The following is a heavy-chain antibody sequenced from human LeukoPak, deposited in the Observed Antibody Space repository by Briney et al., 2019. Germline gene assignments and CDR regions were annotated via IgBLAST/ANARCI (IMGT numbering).Heavy chain of an antibody. CDR3: ARDGGGGAFDP. CDR1: GGTFSSYA. CDR2: IIPILGIA. Sequence: ASVKVSCKASGGTFSSYAISWVRQAPGQGLVWMGRIIPILGIANYAQKFQGRVTITADKSTSTAYMELSSLRSEDTAVYYCARDGGGGAFDPWGQGTLVTVSS. D-gene: IGHD1-26*01. J-gene: IGHJ5*02. V-gene: IGHV1-69*04.